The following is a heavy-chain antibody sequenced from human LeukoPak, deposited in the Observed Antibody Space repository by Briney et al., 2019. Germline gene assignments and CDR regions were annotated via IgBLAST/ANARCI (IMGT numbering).Heavy chain of an antibody. V-gene: IGHV3-74*01. CDR2: INSDGSST. Sequence: GGSLRLSCAASGFTFSSYWMHWVRQAPGKGLVWVSRINSDGSSTSYADSVKGRFTISRDNAKNTLYPQMNSLRAEDTAVYYCARDKPSSIAARFDYWGQGTLVTVSS. CDR1: GFTFSSYW. J-gene: IGHJ4*02. CDR3: ARDKPSSIAARFDY. D-gene: IGHD6-6*01.